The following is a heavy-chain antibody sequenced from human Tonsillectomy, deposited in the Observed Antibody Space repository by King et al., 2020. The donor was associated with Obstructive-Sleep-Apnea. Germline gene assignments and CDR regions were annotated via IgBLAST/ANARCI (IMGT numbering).Heavy chain of an antibody. V-gene: IGHV4-30-2*01. CDR3: ARKYGSGTYYNADNWFDP. J-gene: IGHJ5*02. CDR2: IYHSGST. D-gene: IGHD3-10*01. Sequence: LQLQESGSGLVKPSQTLSLTCAVSGGSITSSDYSWSWIRQPPGKGLEWIGYIYHSGSTYYNPSLKSRVTISVDRSKNQFSLKLNSVTAADTAVYYCARKYGSGTYYNADNWFDPWGQGTLVTVSS. CDR1: GGSITSSDYS.